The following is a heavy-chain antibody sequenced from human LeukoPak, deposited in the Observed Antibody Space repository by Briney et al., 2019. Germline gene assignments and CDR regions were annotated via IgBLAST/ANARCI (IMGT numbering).Heavy chain of an antibody. J-gene: IGHJ1*01. Sequence: ASVKVSCKASGYTFTSYYMHWVRQAPGRGLEWMGGIIPMFGTAKYAQKFQGRVTITADESTSTAYMELRSLRSEDTAVYYCARDSSEFRSLIPHWGQGTLVTVSS. V-gene: IGHV1-69*13. CDR1: GYTFTSYY. CDR2: IIPMFGTA. CDR3: ARDSSEFRSLIPH. D-gene: IGHD2-21*01.